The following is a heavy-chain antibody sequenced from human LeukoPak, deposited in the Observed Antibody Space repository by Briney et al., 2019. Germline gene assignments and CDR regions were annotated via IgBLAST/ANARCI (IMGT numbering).Heavy chain of an antibody. J-gene: IGHJ6*03. D-gene: IGHD1-14*01. CDR1: GFTFSTYG. CDR3: ARDSSGSVGNRYYYYYMDV. CDR2: ISSSSSTI. V-gene: IGHV3-48*01. Sequence: GGSLRLSCAASGFTFSTYGMNWVRLAPGKGLEWVSYISSSSSTIYYADSVKGRFTISRDNSKNTLYLQMNSLRAEDTAVYYCARDSSGSVGNRYYYYYMDVWGKGTTVTVSS.